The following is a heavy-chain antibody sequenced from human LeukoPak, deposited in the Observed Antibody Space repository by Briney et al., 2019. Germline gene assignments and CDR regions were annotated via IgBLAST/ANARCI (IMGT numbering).Heavy chain of an antibody. CDR3: AKDLSIVGASRFDY. J-gene: IGHJ4*02. CDR2: ISGSGGST. Sequence: PGGSLRLSCAASGFTFSSYAMHWVRQAPGKGLEWVSAISGSGGSTYYADSVKGRFTISRDNSKNTLYLQMNSLRAEDTAVYYCAKDLSIVGASRFDYWGQGTLVTVSS. D-gene: IGHD1-26*01. CDR1: GFTFSSYA. V-gene: IGHV3-23*01.